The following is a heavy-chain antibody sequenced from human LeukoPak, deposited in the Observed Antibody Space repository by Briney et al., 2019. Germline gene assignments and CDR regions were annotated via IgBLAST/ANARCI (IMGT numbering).Heavy chain of an antibody. D-gene: IGHD3-10*01. V-gene: IGHV3-48*02. CDR3: ARVWGSGSYFLGRLDY. CDR1: GFTFSSYN. CDR2: ISSSSSTI. J-gene: IGHJ4*02. Sequence: QPGGSLRLSCAASGFTFSSYNMNWVRQAPGKGLEWVSYISSSSSTIYYADSVKGRFTISRDNAKNSLYLQMNSLRDEDTAVYYCARVWGSGSYFLGRLDYWGQGTLVTVSS.